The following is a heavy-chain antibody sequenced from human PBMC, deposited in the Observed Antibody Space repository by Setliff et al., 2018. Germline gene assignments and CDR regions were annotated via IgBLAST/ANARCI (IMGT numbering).Heavy chain of an antibody. CDR2: IYYSGST. V-gene: IGHV4-59*08. D-gene: IGHD3-10*01. CDR1: GGSISSYY. CDR3: ARQPSSGAYYNPRPYYLDY. Sequence: SETLSLTCTVSGGSISSYYWSWIRQPPGKGLEWIGYIYYSGSTNYNPSLKSRVTMSADTSNNQFSLNLRSVTAADTAVYFCARQPSSGAYYNPRPYYLDYWGQGTLVTVSS. J-gene: IGHJ4*02.